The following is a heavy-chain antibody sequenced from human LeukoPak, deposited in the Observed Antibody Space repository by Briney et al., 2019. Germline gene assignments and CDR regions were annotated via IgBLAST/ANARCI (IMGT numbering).Heavy chain of an antibody. Sequence: GGSLRLSCAVSGFTFTNYWMSWARQSPGKGLEWVANINQDGTTKYYRDFAKGRFTISRDNAQNSLYLQINSLRAEDTAVYYCAREKGTMIRAMAFEMWGQGTMVTVSS. D-gene: IGHD3-10*01. CDR1: GFTFTNYW. J-gene: IGHJ3*02. V-gene: IGHV3-7*01. CDR3: AREKGTMIRAMAFEM. CDR2: INQDGTTK.